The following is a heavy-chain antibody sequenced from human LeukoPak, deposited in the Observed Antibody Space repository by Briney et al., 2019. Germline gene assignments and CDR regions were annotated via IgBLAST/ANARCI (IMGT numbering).Heavy chain of an antibody. CDR2: IYSSGST. Sequence: SETLSLTCTVSGGSITGFYWTWLRQPPGKGLEWIGYIYSSGSTNYNPPLKSRVAISVDTSKNQFSLKLSSVTAADTAVYYCAREGTGSFEYWGQGTLVTVSS. CDR1: GGSITGFY. J-gene: IGHJ4*02. V-gene: IGHV4-59*01. D-gene: IGHD7-27*01. CDR3: AREGTGSFEY.